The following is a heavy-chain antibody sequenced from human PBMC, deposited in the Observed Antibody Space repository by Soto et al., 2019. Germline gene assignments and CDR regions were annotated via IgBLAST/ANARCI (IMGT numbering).Heavy chain of an antibody. D-gene: IGHD1-1*01. CDR1: GFTFSDYW. CDR3: ARGHSWTFDI. J-gene: IGHJ3*02. V-gene: IGHV3-7*01. Sequence: EVQLVESGGGLVQPGGSLRLSCAGSGFTFSDYWMSWVRQAPGKGLEWVANIKQDGSEKYYVDSVKGRFTFSRDNAKNSVYLQMNSLRVEDTAIYYCARGHSWTFDIWGQGTMVTVSA. CDR2: IKQDGSEK.